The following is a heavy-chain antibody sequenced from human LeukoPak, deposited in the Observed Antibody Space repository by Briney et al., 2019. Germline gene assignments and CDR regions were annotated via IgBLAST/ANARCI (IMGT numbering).Heavy chain of an antibody. D-gene: IGHD3-22*01. V-gene: IGHV1-46*01. Sequence: ASVKVSCKASGYTFTSYYMHWVRQAPGQGLEWMGIINPSGGSTSSAQKFRGRVTMTRDTSTSTVYMELSSLRSEDTAVYYCARGLGYYDSSGPLFDYWGQGTLVTVSS. CDR2: INPSGGST. CDR1: GYTFTSYY. J-gene: IGHJ4*02. CDR3: ARGLGYYDSSGPLFDY.